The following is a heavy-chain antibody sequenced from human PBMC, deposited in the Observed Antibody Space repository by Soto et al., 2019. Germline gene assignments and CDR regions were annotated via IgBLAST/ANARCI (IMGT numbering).Heavy chain of an antibody. Sequence: GGSLRLSCAASVFTFSSYSMNWVRQAPGKGLEWVSYISSSSSTIYYADSVKGRFTISRDNAKNSLYLQMNSLRDEDTAVYYCAREAGYCGGDCYSTFDYWGQGTLVTVSS. J-gene: IGHJ4*02. CDR3: AREAGYCGGDCYSTFDY. CDR2: ISSSSSTI. V-gene: IGHV3-48*02. CDR1: VFTFSSYS. D-gene: IGHD2-21*02.